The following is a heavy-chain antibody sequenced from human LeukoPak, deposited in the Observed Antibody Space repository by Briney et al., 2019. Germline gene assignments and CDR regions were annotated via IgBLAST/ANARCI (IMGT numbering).Heavy chain of an antibody. V-gene: IGHV4-34*01. CDR3: ARRKLTAGRRFDY. D-gene: IGHD6-13*01. CDR2: INHSGST. J-gene: IGHJ4*02. CDR1: GGSFSGYY. Sequence: PSETLSLTCAVYGGSFSGYYWSWIRQPPGKGLEWIGEINHSGSTNYNPSLKSRVTISVDTSKNQFSLKLSSVTAADTAVYYCARRKLTAGRRFDYWGQGTLVTVSS.